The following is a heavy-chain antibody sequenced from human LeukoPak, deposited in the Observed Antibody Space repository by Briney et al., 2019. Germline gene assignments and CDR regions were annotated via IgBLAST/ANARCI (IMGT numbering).Heavy chain of an antibody. CDR2: INPSGGST. CDR3: ARDSYGSGSISRPEYNWFDP. J-gene: IGHJ5*02. CDR1: GYTFTVYN. Sequence: ASVKVSCKASGYTFTVYNIHWVRQAPGQGLEWMGRINPSGGSTSYAQKFQGRVTMTRDTSTSTVYMELSSLRSEDTAVYYCARDSYGSGSISRPEYNWFDPWGQGTLVTVSS. D-gene: IGHD3-10*01. V-gene: IGHV1-46*01.